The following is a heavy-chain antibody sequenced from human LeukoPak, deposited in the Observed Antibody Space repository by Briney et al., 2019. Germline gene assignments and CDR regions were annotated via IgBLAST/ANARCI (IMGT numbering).Heavy chain of an antibody. D-gene: IGHD3-3*01. CDR2: ISGSGGST. CDR1: GFTFSSYA. Sequence: GGSLRLSCAASGFTFSSYAMNWVRQAPGKGLEWVSTISGSGGSTYYADSVKGRFTISRDNSKNTLYLQMNSLRAEDTAVYYCAKGPAEWLLPYYYMDVWGKGTTVTVPS. V-gene: IGHV3-23*01. J-gene: IGHJ6*03. CDR3: AKGPAEWLLPYYYMDV.